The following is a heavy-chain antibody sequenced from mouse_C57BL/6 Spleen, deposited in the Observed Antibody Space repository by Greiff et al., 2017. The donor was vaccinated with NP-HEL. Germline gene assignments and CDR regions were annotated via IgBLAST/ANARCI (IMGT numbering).Heavy chain of an antibody. CDR2: IDPSDSYT. D-gene: IGHD1-1*01. V-gene: IGHV1-69*01. J-gene: IGHJ1*03. CDR3: ARGAGSPWYFDV. CDR1: GYTFTSYW. Sequence: QVQLQQPGAELVMPGASVKLSCKASGYTFTSYWMHWVKQRPGQGLEWIGEIDPSDSYTNYNQKFKGKSTLTVDKSSSTAYMQLSSLTSEDSAVYYCARGAGSPWYFDVWGTGTTVTVSS.